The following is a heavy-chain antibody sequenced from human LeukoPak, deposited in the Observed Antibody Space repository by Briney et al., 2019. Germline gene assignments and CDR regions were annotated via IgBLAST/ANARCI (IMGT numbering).Heavy chain of an antibody. D-gene: IGHD2-2*02. Sequence: GASVKVSCKASGYTFTSCGISWVRQAPGQGLEWMGWISAYNGNTNYAQKLQGRVTMTRDMSTSTVYMELSSLRSEDTAVYYCARRGYTYYYYYMDVWGKGTTVTVSS. CDR1: GYTFTSCG. CDR3: ARRGYTYYYYYMDV. J-gene: IGHJ6*03. V-gene: IGHV1-18*01. CDR2: ISAYNGNT.